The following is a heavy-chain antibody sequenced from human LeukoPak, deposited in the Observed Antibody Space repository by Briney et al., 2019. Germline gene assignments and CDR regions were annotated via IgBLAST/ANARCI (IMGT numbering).Heavy chain of an antibody. CDR2: IKQDGSEQ. CDR3: ARDQTPFV. CDR1: GFTYSNYW. J-gene: IGHJ4*02. V-gene: IGHV3-7*01. Sequence: GSLRLSCAASGFTYSNYWMTWVRQAPGKGLEWVANIKQDGSEQYYVDSVKGRFTISRDNAKNSLYLQMNSLRAEDTAVYYCARDQTPFVWGQGTLVTVSS.